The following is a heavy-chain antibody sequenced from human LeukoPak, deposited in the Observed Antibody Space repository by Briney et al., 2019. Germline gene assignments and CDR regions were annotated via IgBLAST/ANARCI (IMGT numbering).Heavy chain of an antibody. Sequence: GGSLRLSCAASGFTVSNKYMSWVRQAPGKGLEWVSVIYSGGGTFYADSVKGRFTISRHNSKNTLYLQINSLRAEDTAVYYCAREDIVVVTEGSSGFDYWGQGTLVTVSS. CDR1: GFTVSNKY. CDR3: AREDIVVVTEGSSGFDY. D-gene: IGHD2-21*02. J-gene: IGHJ4*02. V-gene: IGHV3-53*04. CDR2: IYSGGGT.